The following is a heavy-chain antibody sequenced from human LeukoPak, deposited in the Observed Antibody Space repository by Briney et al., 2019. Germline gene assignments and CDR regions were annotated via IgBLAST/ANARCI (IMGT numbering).Heavy chain of an antibody. CDR2: IYSGGST. CDR3: TTVTGIAAAGSVY. Sequence: GGSLRLSCAASGFTVSSNYMSWVRQAPGKGLEWVSVIYSGGSTYYADSVKGRFTISRDNSKNTLYLQMNSLKTEDTAVYYCTTVTGIAAAGSVYWGQGTLVTVSS. D-gene: IGHD6-13*01. CDR1: GFTVSSNY. J-gene: IGHJ4*02. V-gene: IGHV3-53*01.